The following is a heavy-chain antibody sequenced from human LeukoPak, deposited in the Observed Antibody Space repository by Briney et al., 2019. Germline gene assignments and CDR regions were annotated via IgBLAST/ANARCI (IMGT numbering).Heavy chain of an antibody. CDR2: IIPIFGTA. J-gene: IGHJ6*03. D-gene: IGHD4-17*01. V-gene: IGHV1-69*05. CDR3: ARDHDYGDYVRRGFYYYMDV. CDR1: GGTFSSYA. Sequence: ASVKVSCKASGGTFSSYAISWVRQAPGQGLEWMGGIIPIFGTANYAQKFQGRVTITTDESTSTAYMELSSLRSEDTAVYYCARDHDYGDYVRRGFYYYMDVWGKGTTVTVSS.